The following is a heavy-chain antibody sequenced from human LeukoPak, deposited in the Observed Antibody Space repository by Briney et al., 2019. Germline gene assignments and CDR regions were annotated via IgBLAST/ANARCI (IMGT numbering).Heavy chain of an antibody. V-gene: IGHV3-21*04. J-gene: IGHJ4*02. CDR2: ITGISDI. CDR1: GFTFSDYS. D-gene: IGHD6-13*01. Sequence: GGSLRLSCTASGFTFSDYSVNWVRQAPGKGLEWVSCITGISDIYYADSVKGRFTISRDNSKNTLYLQMNSPRAEDTAVYYCAILPGYSSSWYEVDYWGQGTLVTVSS. CDR3: AILPGYSSSWYEVDY.